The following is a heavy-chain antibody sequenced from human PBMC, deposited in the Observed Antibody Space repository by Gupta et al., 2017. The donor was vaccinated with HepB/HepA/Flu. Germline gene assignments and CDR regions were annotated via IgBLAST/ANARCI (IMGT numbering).Heavy chain of an antibody. J-gene: IGHJ4*02. D-gene: IGHD1-26*01. CDR2: IYYSGST. Sequence: QVQLQESGPGLVKPSETLSLTCTVSGGSISSYYWSWIRQPPGKGLEWIGYIYYSGSTNYNPPLKSRVTISVDTSKNQFSLKRSSVTAADTAVYYCARGGGSHNNWGQGTLVTVSS. CDR3: ARGGGSHNN. CDR1: GGSISSYY. V-gene: IGHV4-59*01.